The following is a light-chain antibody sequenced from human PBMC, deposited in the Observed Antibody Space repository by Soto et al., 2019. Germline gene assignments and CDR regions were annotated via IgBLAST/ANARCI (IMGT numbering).Light chain of an antibody. CDR1: SSNLGAAYD. CDR2: GNN. V-gene: IGLV1-40*01. J-gene: IGLJ1*01. CDR3: GAWDGSLRLYV. Sequence: QSVLTQPPSVSGAPGQRVTISCTGSSSNLGAAYDVHWYQHLRGSAPKLLIYGNNRRPSGVPDRFSGSKSGTSASLANTGLQTEDEADYYCGAWDGSLRLYVFGTGTKLTVL.